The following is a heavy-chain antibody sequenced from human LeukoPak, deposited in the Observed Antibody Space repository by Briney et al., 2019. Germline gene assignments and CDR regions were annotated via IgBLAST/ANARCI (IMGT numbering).Heavy chain of an antibody. CDR3: AKRLGSTNTWYYFDS. CDR2: ISGNGVTT. D-gene: IGHD2-2*02. J-gene: IGHJ4*02. CDR1: GFTFSTYA. V-gene: IGHV3-23*01. Sequence: HAGGSLRLSCAASGFTFSTYAMNWVRQAPGKGLEWVSVISGNGVTTYYADSVKGRFTISRDNSKNTLYLQMNSLRAEDTAVYYCAKRLGSTNTWYYFDSWGQGTPVTVSS.